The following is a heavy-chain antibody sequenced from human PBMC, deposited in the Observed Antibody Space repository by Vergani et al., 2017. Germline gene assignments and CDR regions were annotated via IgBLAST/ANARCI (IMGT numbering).Heavy chain of an antibody. CDR3: AKGRIFVVPAAKQYFQH. Sequence: ELQLVESGGGLVQPGGSLRLSCAASGSTVSGNYMTWVRQAPGKGLEWVSAISGSGGSTYYADSVKGRFTISRDNSKNTLYLQMNSLRAEDTAVYYCAKGRIFVVPAAKQYFQHWGQGTLVTVSS. D-gene: IGHD2-2*01. J-gene: IGHJ1*01. CDR1: GSTVSGNY. CDR2: ISGSGGST. V-gene: IGHV3-23*04.